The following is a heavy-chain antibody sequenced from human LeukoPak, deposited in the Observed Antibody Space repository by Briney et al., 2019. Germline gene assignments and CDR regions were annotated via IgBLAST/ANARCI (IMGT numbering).Heavy chain of an antibody. D-gene: IGHD5-18*01. CDR1: GGPISFYY. CDR3: ATDEDPDAAMAAAPRFDQ. CDR2: IYNGGST. Sequence: SDTLSLMCTVTGGPISFYYWRGVRSPGGKGLEWIGRIYNGGSTKYNPSLEGRVTLSVDKSKKQFSLRLGSVTAADTAVYYCATDEDPDAAMAAAPRFDQWGEGTLVTVSS. V-gene: IGHV4-4*07. J-gene: IGHJ4*02.